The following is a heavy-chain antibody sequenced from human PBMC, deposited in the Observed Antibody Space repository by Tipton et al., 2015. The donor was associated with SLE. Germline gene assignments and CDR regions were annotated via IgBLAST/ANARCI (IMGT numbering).Heavy chain of an antibody. CDR1: GGSISSSSHY. CDR3: AKLRRPAVTLYYMDV. V-gene: IGHV4-39*02. Sequence: TLSLTCTVSGGSISSSSHYWGWIRQPPGKGLEWIGSIYYSGTTFYNPSLKSRVTMSVDTSMNHFSLKLSSVTAADTAVYYCAKLRRPAVTLYYMDVWGKGTTVTISS. CDR2: IYYSGTT. D-gene: IGHD2-15*01. J-gene: IGHJ6*03.